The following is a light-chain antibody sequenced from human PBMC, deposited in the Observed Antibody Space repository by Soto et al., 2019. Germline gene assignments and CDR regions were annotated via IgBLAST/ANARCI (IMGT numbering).Light chain of an antibody. CDR2: SND. CDR1: SSNIGSNT. V-gene: IGLV1-44*01. J-gene: IGLJ2*01. CDR3: SAWDERMYGVV. Sequence: QSVLTQPPSASGTPGQRVTISCSGSSSNIGSNTVNWYQQLPGTAPKLLIYSNDQGSSGVPDRFSCSKFGASASLAISGRQPEDEADFYYSAWDERMYGVVFGGGTKLTVL.